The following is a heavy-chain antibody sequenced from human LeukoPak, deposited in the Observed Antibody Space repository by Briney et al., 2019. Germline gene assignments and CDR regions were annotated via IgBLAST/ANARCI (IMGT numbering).Heavy chain of an antibody. D-gene: IGHD3-10*01. Sequence: SETLSLTCTVSGYSISSGYYWGWIRQPPGKGLEWIGSIYHSGSTYYNPSLKSRVTMSVDTSKNQISLKLKSVTAADTAVYYCARDSGTSGEVKFDPWGQGALVTVSS. J-gene: IGHJ5*02. CDR1: GYSISSGYY. CDR2: IYHSGST. V-gene: IGHV4-38-2*02. CDR3: ARDSGTSGEVKFDP.